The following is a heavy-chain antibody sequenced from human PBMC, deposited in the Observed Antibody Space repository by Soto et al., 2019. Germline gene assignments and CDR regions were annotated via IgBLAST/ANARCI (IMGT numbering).Heavy chain of an antibody. CDR3: AKERSSGWSFDY. D-gene: IGHD6-19*01. Sequence: GGSLRLSCAASEFTFSNYAMSWVRQAPGKGLEWVGRIKSKTDGGTTDYAAPVKGRFTISRDDSKNTLYLQMNSLRAEDTAVFYCAKERSSGWSFDYWGQGTLVTVSS. CDR1: EFTFSNYA. J-gene: IGHJ4*02. CDR2: IKSKTDGGTT. V-gene: IGHV3-15*01.